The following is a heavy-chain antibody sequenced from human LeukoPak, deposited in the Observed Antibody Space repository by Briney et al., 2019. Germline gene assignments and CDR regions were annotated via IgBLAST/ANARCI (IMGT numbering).Heavy chain of an antibody. J-gene: IGHJ3*02. Sequence: GGSLRLSCAASGFTFSSYGMHWVRQAPGKGLEWVSSISSSSSYIYYADSVKGRFTISRDNAKNSLCLQMNSLRAEDTAVYYCARGKSLWFGESHAFDIWGQGTMVTVSS. V-gene: IGHV3-21*01. CDR1: GFTFSSYG. CDR2: ISSSSSYI. D-gene: IGHD3-10*01. CDR3: ARGKSLWFGESHAFDI.